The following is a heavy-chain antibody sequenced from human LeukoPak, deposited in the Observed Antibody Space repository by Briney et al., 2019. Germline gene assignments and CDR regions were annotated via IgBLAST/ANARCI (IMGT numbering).Heavy chain of an antibody. Sequence: PGGSLRLSCAASGFTFSDYYMSWIRQAPGKGLEWVSYISSSYIYYADSVKGRFTISRDNAKNSLYLQMNSLRAEDTAVYYCARDILIGAARRGFDPWGQGTLVTVSS. V-gene: IGHV3-11*04. CDR1: GFTFSDYY. D-gene: IGHD6-13*01. J-gene: IGHJ5*02. CDR2: ISSSYI. CDR3: ARDILIGAARRGFDP.